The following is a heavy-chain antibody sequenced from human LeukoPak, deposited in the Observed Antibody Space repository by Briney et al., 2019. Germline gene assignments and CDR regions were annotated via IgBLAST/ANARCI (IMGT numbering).Heavy chain of an antibody. CDR1: GGSFSGYY. V-gene: IGHV4-34*01. CDR3: ARDRFSGDNWFDP. CDR2: INHSGST. Sequence: TSETLSLTCAVYGGSFSGYYWSWIRQPPGKGLEWIGEINHSGSTNYNPSLKSRVTISVDTSKNQFSLQLNSVTPEDTAVYYCARDRFSGDNWFDPWGQGTLVIVSS. D-gene: IGHD2/OR15-2a*01. J-gene: IGHJ5*02.